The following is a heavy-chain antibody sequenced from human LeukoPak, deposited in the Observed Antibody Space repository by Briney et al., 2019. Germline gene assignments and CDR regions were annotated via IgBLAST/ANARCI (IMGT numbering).Heavy chain of an antibody. J-gene: IGHJ4*02. D-gene: IGHD5-18*01. Sequence: SETLSLTCAVSGGSISSYYWSWIRQPPGKELEWIGYIYYSGSTNHNPSLKSRVTISVDTSKNQFSLKLSSVTAADTAVYYCARLRGYSYGQTFDYWGQGTLVTVSS. CDR3: ARLRGYSYGQTFDY. V-gene: IGHV4-59*01. CDR2: IYYSGST. CDR1: GGSISSYY.